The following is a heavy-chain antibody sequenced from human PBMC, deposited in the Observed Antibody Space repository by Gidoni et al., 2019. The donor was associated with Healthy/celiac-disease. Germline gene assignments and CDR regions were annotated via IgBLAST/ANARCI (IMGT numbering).Heavy chain of an antibody. J-gene: IGHJ3*02. D-gene: IGHD1-26*01. Sequence: EVPRVDSGGRVVGPGGSLTLLCGACGLPFYGFGLRCARHCPGRGWVRQATGKGRGWVSGINWNGGRIGYADSVKGRVTISRDNAKNTLYRKRNSLRAEDTALYRCARNGTGSYSKREDAFDIWGRETRVTVSS. CDR2: INWNGGRI. CDR3: ARNGTGSYSKREDAFDI. CDR1: GLPFYGFG. V-gene: IGHV3-20*01.